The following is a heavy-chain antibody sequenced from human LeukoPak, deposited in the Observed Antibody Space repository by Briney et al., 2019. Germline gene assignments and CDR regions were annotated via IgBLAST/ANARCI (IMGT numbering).Heavy chain of an antibody. D-gene: IGHD5-12*01. CDR1: GFTFSSSE. J-gene: IGHJ4*02. CDR2: ISTSGGTI. Sequence: GGSLRLSCAASGFTFSSSEMHWVRQAPGKGLEWLSYISTSGGTIYSADSVMGRFTISRDNSKNSLYLQLNTLRADATAVYYCGTEQGNSGYDIAFDYWGQGTLVTVSS. CDR3: GTEQGNSGYDIAFDY. V-gene: IGHV3-48*03.